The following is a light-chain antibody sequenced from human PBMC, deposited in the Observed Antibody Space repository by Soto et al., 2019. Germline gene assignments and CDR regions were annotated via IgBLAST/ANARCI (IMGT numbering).Light chain of an antibody. CDR2: GAS. CDR1: QSISSN. Sequence: EIMMTQSPATLSVSPGERATLSCWSSQSISSNLAWYQHKRGQAPRLLFYGASTRTTGVPARFSGSGSGTGFTLTISSLQSEDFAIYYCQQYKNWPYTFGQGTKLEIK. J-gene: IGKJ2*01. V-gene: IGKV3-15*01. CDR3: QQYKNWPYT.